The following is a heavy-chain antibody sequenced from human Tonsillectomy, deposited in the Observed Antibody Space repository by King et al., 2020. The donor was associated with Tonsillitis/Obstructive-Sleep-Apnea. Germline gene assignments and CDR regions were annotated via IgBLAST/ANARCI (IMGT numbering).Heavy chain of an antibody. V-gene: IGHV3-33*01. J-gene: IGHJ4*02. Sequence: VQLVESGGGAVQPGRSLRLSCAASGFTFNRYAMHWVRQAPGKGLEWVAVIWYDGSNKYYADSVKGRFTISRDNSKNIVYLQMNSLRAEDTAVYYCARDPPDDSPGYFSFDYWGQGTLVTVSS. CDR3: ARDPPDDSPGYFSFDY. D-gene: IGHD3-22*01. CDR1: GFTFNRYA. CDR2: IWYDGSNK.